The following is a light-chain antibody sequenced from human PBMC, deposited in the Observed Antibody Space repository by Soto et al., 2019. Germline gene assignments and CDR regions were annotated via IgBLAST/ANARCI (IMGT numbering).Light chain of an antibody. CDR1: QDISKY. V-gene: IGKV1-33*01. J-gene: IGKJ5*01. CDR2: DAP. CDR3: QQYDNLPLT. Sequence: DIQMTQSPSSLSASVGDRVTVTCQASQDISKYLNWYQQMPGNVPKLLLYDAPNLETGVPSRFSGSGSGTDFTFTISSLQPEDIATYHSQQYDNLPLTFGQGTRLEIK.